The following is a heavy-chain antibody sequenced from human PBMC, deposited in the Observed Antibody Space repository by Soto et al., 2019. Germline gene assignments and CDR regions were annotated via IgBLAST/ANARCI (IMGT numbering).Heavy chain of an antibody. J-gene: IGHJ4*02. CDR2: ISCCGGST. D-gene: IGHD5-18*01. V-gene: IGHV3-23*01. CDR3: ATAFDTAMLTSDY. CDR1: GFNFKKFA. Sequence: EVQLLESGGGVVQPGVSLRLSCVASGFNFKKFAMAWVRQAPGEGLEWVSGISCCGGSTSYADSVKGRFSIASDDSKNTLSLQMESLRAEDTALYYGATAFDTAMLTSDYWGQGTQVTVSS.